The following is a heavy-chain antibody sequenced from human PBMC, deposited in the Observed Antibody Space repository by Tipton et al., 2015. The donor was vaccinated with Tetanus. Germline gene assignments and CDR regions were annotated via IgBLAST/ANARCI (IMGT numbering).Heavy chain of an antibody. D-gene: IGHD2-15*01. V-gene: IGHV1-3*01. J-gene: IGHJ4*02. CDR1: GYTFTNNA. Sequence: QSEAEVKKPGASVRVSCKASGYTFTNNAIHWLRQAPGQRLEWMAWINAGNGDKRYSERFQGRVTIIRDTSASTVYMELSSLRSDGTAVYFCARDSGKGVMIAATLGIVYWGQGALVTVSS. CDR2: INAGNGDK. CDR3: ARDSGKGVMIAATLGIVY.